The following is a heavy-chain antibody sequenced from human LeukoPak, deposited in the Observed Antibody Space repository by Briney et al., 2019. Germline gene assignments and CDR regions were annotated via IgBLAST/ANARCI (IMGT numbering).Heavy chain of an antibody. V-gene: IGHV4-59*01. Sequence: SETLFLNCTGSGDSISNYYWSLIRQPPGKGLEWIGYIYFSGSTNYSPSLKSRVTISVDTSKNQFSLRLNSVTAADTAVYYCARVDGTAYYAMDVWGQGTTVTVSS. CDR2: IYFSGST. CDR3: ARVDGTAYYAMDV. D-gene: IGHD2-21*02. J-gene: IGHJ6*02. CDR1: GDSISNYY.